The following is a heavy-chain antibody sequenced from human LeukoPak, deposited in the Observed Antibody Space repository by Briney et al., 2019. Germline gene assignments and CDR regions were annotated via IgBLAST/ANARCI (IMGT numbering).Heavy chain of an antibody. CDR3: ARRDCAGDCYSNWFDP. D-gene: IGHD2-21*02. V-gene: IGHV1-46*01. CDR2: INPRGGST. J-gene: IGHJ5*02. CDR1: GYTFTNYF. Sequence: ASVKVSCKASGYTFTNYFMHWVRQAPGQGLEWMGIINPRGGSTGYAQKFQGRITMTTDMSTRTVYMELSSLESEDTAVYYCARRDCAGDCYSNWFDPWGQETTVTVSS.